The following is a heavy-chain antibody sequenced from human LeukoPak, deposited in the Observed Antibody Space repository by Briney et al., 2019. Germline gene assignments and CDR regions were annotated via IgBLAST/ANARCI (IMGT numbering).Heavy chain of an antibody. CDR3: ARGAPTYYYDSSGYIGHPFDY. J-gene: IGHJ4*02. CDR2: ISYDGSNK. V-gene: IGHV3-30-3*01. D-gene: IGHD3-22*01. Sequence: PGRSLRLSCAASGFTFSSYTMHWVRQAPGKGLEWVAVISYDGSNKYYADSVKGRFTISRDNSKNTLYLQMNSLRAEDTAVYYCARGAPTYYYDSSGYIGHPFDYWGQGTLVTVSS. CDR1: GFTFSSYT.